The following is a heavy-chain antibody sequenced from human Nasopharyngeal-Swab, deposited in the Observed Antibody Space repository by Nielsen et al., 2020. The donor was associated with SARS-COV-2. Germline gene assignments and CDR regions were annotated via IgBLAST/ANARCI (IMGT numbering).Heavy chain of an antibody. D-gene: IGHD3-22*01. V-gene: IGHV3-23*01. J-gene: IGHJ3*02. CDR1: GFTFSSYA. CDR2: ISGSGGST. CDR3: AKDDYYDSGGYTSDAFDI. Sequence: GGSLRLSCAASGFTFSSYAMSWVRQAPGKGLEWVSAISGSGGSTYYADSVKGRFTISRDNSKNTLYLQMNSLRAEDTAVYYCAKDDYYDSGGYTSDAFDIWGQGTMVTVSS.